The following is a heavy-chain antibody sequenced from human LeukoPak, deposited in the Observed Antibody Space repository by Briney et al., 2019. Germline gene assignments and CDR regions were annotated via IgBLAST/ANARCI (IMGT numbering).Heavy chain of an antibody. CDR3: ARGLTMVRGVIYYYGMDV. D-gene: IGHD3-10*01. J-gene: IGHJ6*02. V-gene: IGHV1-69*13. CDR2: IIPIFGTA. Sequence: ASVTVSCTASGGTFSIYAISWVRQAPGQGLEWMGGIIPIFGTANYAQKFQGRVTITADESTSTAYMELSSLRSEDTAVYYCARGLTMVRGVIYYYGMDVWGQGTTVTVSS. CDR1: GGTFSIYA.